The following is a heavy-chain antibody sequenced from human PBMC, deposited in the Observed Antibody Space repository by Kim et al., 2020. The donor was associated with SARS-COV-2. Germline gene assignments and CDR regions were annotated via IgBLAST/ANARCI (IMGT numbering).Heavy chain of an antibody. CDR3: ARGDYDSSGYYYVVAPTDY. D-gene: IGHD3-22*01. CDR2: ISAYNGNT. J-gene: IGHJ4*02. CDR1: GYTFTSYG. V-gene: IGHV1-18*01. Sequence: ASVKVSCKASGYTFTSYGISWVRQAPGQGLEWMGWISAYNGNTNYAQKLQGRVTMTTDTSTSTAYMELRSLRSDDTAVYYCARGDYDSSGYYYVVAPTDYWGQGTLVTVSS.